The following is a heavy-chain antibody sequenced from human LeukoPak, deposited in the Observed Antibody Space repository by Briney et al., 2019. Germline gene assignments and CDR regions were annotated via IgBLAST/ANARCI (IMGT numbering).Heavy chain of an antibody. V-gene: IGHV4-59*12. D-gene: IGHD3-3*01. CDR3: ARAPSTIFGVVINFYYYYGMDV. CDR1: GGSIRGSY. CDR2: IYYSGST. J-gene: IGHJ6*02. Sequence: SETLSLTCTVSGGSIRGSYWSWIRQPPGKGLEWIGYIYYSGSTNYNPSLKSRVTISVDTSKNQFSLKLSSVTAADTAVYYCARAPSTIFGVVINFYYYYGMDVWGQGTTVTVSS.